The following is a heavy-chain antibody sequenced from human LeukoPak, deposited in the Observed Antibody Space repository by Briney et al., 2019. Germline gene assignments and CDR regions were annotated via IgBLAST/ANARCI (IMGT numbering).Heavy chain of an antibody. V-gene: IGHV4-4*07. D-gene: IGHD2-2*01. CDR2: IYTSGST. CDR3: ARAWCSSTSCYQFDY. J-gene: IGHJ4*02. Sequence: SETLSLTCTVSGGSISSYYWSWIRQPPGKGLEWIGRIYTSGSTNYKPSLKSRVTMSVDTSKNQFSLKLSSVTAADTAVYYCARAWCSSTSCYQFDYWGQGTLVAVSS. CDR1: GGSISSYY.